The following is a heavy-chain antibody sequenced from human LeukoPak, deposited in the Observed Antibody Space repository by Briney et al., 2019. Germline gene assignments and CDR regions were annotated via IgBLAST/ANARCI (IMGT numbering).Heavy chain of an antibody. CDR1: GGSINSYY. Sequence: SETLSLTCAVSGGSINSYYWTWIRQPPGKALEWIGYIYYSGSTDYNPSLKSRVTISVDTSKNQFSLKLSSVTAADTAVYYCARHRASSGNYYGFLDYWGQGTLVTVSS. V-gene: IGHV4-59*08. J-gene: IGHJ4*02. D-gene: IGHD1-26*01. CDR2: IYYSGST. CDR3: ARHRASSGNYYGFLDY.